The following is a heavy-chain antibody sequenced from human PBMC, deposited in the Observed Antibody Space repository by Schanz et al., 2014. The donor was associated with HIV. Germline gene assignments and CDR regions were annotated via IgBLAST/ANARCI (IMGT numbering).Heavy chain of an antibody. Sequence: EVPLLESGGGLEQPGGSLRLSCAASGFTFSIYAMSWVRQAPGKGLEWAEIISGSVGSTYYADSVKGRFTISRDNSKNTLYLQMNSLRADDTAVYYCARGLPADYWGQGTLVTVSS. J-gene: IGHJ4*02. CDR1: GFTFSIYA. V-gene: IGHV3-23*01. CDR3: ARGLPADY. CDR2: ISGSVGST. D-gene: IGHD5-18*01.